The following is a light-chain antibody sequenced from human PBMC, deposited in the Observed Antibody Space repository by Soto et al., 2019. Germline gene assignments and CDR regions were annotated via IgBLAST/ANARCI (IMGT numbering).Light chain of an antibody. CDR2: GAS. J-gene: IGKJ1*01. CDR3: QQYGSSPYT. Sequence: EIVLTQSPGTLSLSPGDRATLSCRASQSVSSSYLAWYQQKPGQPPRLLICGASSRDTGIPDRFSGSGSGTDFTLTISRLEPDDFAVYYCQQYGSSPYTFGQGTKVEIK. CDR1: QSVSSSY. V-gene: IGKV3-20*01.